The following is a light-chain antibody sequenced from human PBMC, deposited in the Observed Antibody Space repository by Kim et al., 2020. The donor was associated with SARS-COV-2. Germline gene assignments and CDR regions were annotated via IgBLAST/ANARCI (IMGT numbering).Light chain of an antibody. J-gene: IGLJ1*01. CDR1: KLGNKY. V-gene: IGLV3-1*01. CDR3: QAWDNSIGV. Sequence: SVSPGQTARVTCSGDKLGNKYTSWFQQRPGQSPMLVIYQDNRRPSGIPERFSGSNSGNTATLTIRGTQALDEADYYCQAWDNSIGVFGTGTKVTVL. CDR2: QDN.